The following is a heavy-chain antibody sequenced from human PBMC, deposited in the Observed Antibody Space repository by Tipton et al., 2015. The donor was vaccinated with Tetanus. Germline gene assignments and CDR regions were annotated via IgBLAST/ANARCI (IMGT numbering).Heavy chain of an antibody. J-gene: IGHJ4*01. CDR2: ISGDGSTI. V-gene: IGHV3-11*01. CDR3: AKDISAPGSFYYSDQ. Sequence: GSLRLSCAASGFIFSDYYMSWIRKAPGRGLEWLSFISGDGSTIHYADSVKGRFTVSRDNAKRSLYLQMNDLRAEDTAVYFCAKDISAPGSFYYSDQWGQGTLVTVSS. D-gene: IGHD3-10*01. CDR1: GFIFSDYY.